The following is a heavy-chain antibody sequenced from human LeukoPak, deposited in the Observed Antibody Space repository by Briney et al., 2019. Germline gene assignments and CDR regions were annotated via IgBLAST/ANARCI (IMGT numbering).Heavy chain of an antibody. CDR3: AREYCSGGSCYSADY. CDR2: IITYNGDT. J-gene: IGHJ4*02. V-gene: IGHV1-18*01. CDR1: GYTFTNYG. Sequence: ASVKVSCKTSGYTFTNYGISWVRQAPGQGLEWMGWIITYNGDTNYAQKLQGRLTMTTDTSTSTAYMELRSLRSDDTALYYCAREYCSGGSCYSADYWGQGTLVTVSS. D-gene: IGHD2-15*01.